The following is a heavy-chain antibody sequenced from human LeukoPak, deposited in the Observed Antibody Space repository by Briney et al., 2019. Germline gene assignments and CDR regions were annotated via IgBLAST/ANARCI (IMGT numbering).Heavy chain of an antibody. CDR2: ISDSGGGT. J-gene: IGHJ4*02. D-gene: IGHD1-14*01. CDR1: GFTLSNYV. Sequence: GGSLRLSCAASGFTLSNYVMSWVRQAPGKGLEWVSAISDSGGGTYYADSVKGRFTISRDNSKNTLYLQMKSLRAEDTAVYYCATRTPHWGQGTLVTVSS. CDR3: ATRTPH. V-gene: IGHV3-23*01.